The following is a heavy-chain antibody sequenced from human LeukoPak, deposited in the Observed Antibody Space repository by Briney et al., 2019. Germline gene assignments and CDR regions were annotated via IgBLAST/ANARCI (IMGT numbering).Heavy chain of an antibody. CDR3: ARHPVVVPAPDY. CDR2: NYHSGNT. CDR1: GYSISSGYY. Sequence: PSETLSLTCAVSGYSISSGYYWGWIRPTPGKGLEWIGSNYHSGNTYYNPSLKGRVTISVDTSKNQFSLKLSSVTAADTAVYYCARHPVVVPAPDYWGQGTLVTVSS. J-gene: IGHJ4*02. D-gene: IGHD2-2*01. V-gene: IGHV4-38-2*01.